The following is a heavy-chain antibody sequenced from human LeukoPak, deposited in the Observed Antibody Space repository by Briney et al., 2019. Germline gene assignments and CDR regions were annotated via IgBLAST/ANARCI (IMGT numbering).Heavy chain of an antibody. CDR2: INHSGST. J-gene: IGHJ5*02. CDR3: ARDVTKIVVVPAAMNWFDA. Sequence: SETLSLTCAVYGGSFSGYYWSWIRQPPGKGLEWSGEINHSGSTNYNPSLKSRVTISVDTSKNQFSLKLSSVTAADTAVYYCARDVTKIVVVPAAMNWFDAWGQGTLVTVSS. D-gene: IGHD2-2*01. CDR1: GGSFSGYY. V-gene: IGHV4-34*01.